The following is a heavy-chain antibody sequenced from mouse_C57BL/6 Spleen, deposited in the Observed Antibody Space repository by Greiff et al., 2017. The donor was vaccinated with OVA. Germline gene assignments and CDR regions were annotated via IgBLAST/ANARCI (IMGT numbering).Heavy chain of an antibody. Sequence: QVQLQQPGAELVKPGASVKLSCKASGYTFTSYWMQWVKQRPGQGLEWIGEIDPSDSYTNYNQKFKGKATLTVDTSSSTAYMQLSSLTSENSADYYCAKTGRCLCDYWGQGTTLTVSS. CDR2: IDPSDSYT. V-gene: IGHV1-50*01. D-gene: IGHD6-5*01. J-gene: IGHJ2*01. CDR3: AKTGRCLCDY. CDR1: GYTFTSYW.